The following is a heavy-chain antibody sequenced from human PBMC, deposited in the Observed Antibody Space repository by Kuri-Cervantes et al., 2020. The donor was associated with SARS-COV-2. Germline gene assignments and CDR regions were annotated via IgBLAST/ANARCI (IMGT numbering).Heavy chain of an antibody. D-gene: IGHD2-2*01. CDR1: GFTFSSYW. V-gene: IGHV3-7*01. Sequence: GESLKISCAASGFTFSSYWMSWVRQAPGKGLEWVANIKQDGSEKYYVDSVKGRFTISRDNAKNSLYLHMNSLRAEDTAVYYCARVIPAAILLTGSGSNWFDPWGQGTLVTVSS. CDR3: ARVIPAAILLTGSGSNWFDP. CDR2: IKQDGSEK. J-gene: IGHJ5*02.